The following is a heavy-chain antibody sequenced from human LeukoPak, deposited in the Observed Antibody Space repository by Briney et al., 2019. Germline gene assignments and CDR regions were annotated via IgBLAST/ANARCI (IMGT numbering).Heavy chain of an antibody. D-gene: IGHD6-19*01. J-gene: IGHJ4*02. CDR1: GYTFTTYY. CDR2: INPSGGTT. Sequence: ASVKVSCKASGYTFTTYYMHWVRQAPGQGLEWMGIINPSGGTTNYAQKFQGRVTMTRDMSTSTVYMELSSLRSEDTAVYYCARETVAGTGSDYWGQGTLVTVSS. CDR3: ARETVAGTGSDY. V-gene: IGHV1-46*01.